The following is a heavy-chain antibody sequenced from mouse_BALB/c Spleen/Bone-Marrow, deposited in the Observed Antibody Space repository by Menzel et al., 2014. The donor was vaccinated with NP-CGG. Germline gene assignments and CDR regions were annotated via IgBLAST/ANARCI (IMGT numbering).Heavy chain of an antibody. CDR1: GYTFTSSW. J-gene: IGHJ2*01. Sequence: QVQLQQSGSVLVRPGASVRLSCKASGYTFTSSWMHWAKQRPGQGPEWIGEIHPNSGNINYNEKFKGKATLTVDTSSSIAYVDLSSLTSDDSAVYYCARHHRYAYYFDYWGQGTPLTVSS. V-gene: IGHV1S130*01. CDR2: IHPNSGNI. D-gene: IGHD2-14*01. CDR3: ARHHRYAYYFDY.